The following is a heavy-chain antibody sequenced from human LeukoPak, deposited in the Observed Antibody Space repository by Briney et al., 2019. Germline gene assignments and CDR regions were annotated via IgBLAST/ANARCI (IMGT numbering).Heavy chain of an antibody. Sequence: PSETLSLTCAVSSYSISSGYYWGWIRQPPGKGLEWIGNIHHSGRTYYSPSLESRVTISLDTSKNQFSLRLSSVTAADTAVYYCARDQSYGRHYFDYWGQGILVTVSS. J-gene: IGHJ4*02. CDR2: IHHSGRT. V-gene: IGHV4-38-2*02. CDR3: ARDQSYGRHYFDY. CDR1: SYSISSGYY. D-gene: IGHD5-18*01.